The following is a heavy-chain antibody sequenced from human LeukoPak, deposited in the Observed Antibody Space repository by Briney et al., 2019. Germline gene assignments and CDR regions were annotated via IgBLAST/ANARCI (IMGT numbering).Heavy chain of an antibody. CDR1: GFTFSSYS. V-gene: IGHV3-21*01. Sequence: GGSLRLSCAASGFTFSSYSMNWVRQAPGKGLEWVSSISSSSSYIYYADSVKGRFTISRDNAKNSLYPQMNSLRAEDTAVYYCAGEGYYYDSSGYPYPDYWGQGTLVTVSS. J-gene: IGHJ4*02. D-gene: IGHD3-22*01. CDR3: AGEGYYYDSSGYPYPDY. CDR2: ISSSSSYI.